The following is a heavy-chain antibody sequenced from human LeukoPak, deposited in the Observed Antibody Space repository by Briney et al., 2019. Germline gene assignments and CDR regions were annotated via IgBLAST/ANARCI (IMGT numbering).Heavy chain of an antibody. CDR2: IGTSSTTI. CDR1: GFTFSSYT. J-gene: IGHJ6*02. CDR3: ARDQQWLVYGMDV. V-gene: IGHV3-48*01. D-gene: IGHD6-19*01. Sequence: GGSLRLSCAASGFTFSSYTMNWVRQPPGKGLEWVSNIGTSSTTIYYADSVKGRFTISRDNSKNTLYLQMNSLRAEDTAVYYCARDQQWLVYGMDVWGQGTTVTVSS.